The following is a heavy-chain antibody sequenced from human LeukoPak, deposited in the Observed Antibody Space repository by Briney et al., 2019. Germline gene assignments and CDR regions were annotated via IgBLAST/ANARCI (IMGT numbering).Heavy chain of an antibody. CDR2: ISSSGSTI. Sequence: PGGSLRLSCAASGFTFSSYEMNWVRQAPGKGLEWVSYISSSGSTIYYADSVKGRFTISRDNAKNSLYLQMNSLRAEDTAVYYRASSPAAAGPWDPSDWFDPWGQGTLVTVSS. D-gene: IGHD6-13*01. V-gene: IGHV3-48*03. CDR1: GFTFSSYE. CDR3: ASSPAAAGPWDPSDWFDP. J-gene: IGHJ5*02.